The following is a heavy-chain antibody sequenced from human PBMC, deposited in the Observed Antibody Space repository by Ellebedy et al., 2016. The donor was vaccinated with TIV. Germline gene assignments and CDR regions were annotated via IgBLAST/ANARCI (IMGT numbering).Heavy chain of an antibody. J-gene: IGHJ5*02. D-gene: IGHD3-3*01. CDR2: IKYDGSEK. CDR3: ARWYDDSWTGYYT. Sequence: GESLKISCAASGFTFSTYWMSWVRQAPGKGLEWVANIKYDGSEKYYVKSVKGRFTISRDNAKNSLYLQMDSLRDEDTAVYYCARWYDDSWTGYYTWGQGTLVTVSS. V-gene: IGHV3-7*02. CDR1: GFTFSTYW.